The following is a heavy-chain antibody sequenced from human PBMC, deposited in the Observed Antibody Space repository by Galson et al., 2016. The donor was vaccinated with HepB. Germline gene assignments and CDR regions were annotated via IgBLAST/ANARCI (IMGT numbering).Heavy chain of an antibody. CDR3: ARHRRDSDKDAQDY. CDR2: ISGSSNYI. Sequence: SLRLSCAASGFNFSSYSMNWVRQAPGKGLEWVSSISGSSNYIYYADSVKGRFTISRDNPKNSLSLQMNSLRAEDTAVYYCARHRRDSDKDAQDYWGQGTLVTVSS. D-gene: IGHD2-15*01. CDR1: GFNFSSYS. J-gene: IGHJ4*02. V-gene: IGHV3-21*01.